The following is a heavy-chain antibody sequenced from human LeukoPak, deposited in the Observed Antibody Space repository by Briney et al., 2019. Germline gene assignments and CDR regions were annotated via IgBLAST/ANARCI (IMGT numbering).Heavy chain of an antibody. CDR3: ARGVGSAWKGNWFDP. V-gene: IGHV3-7*01. J-gene: IGHJ5*02. D-gene: IGHD6-19*01. CDR1: GFTFSSYW. Sequence: GGSLRLSCAASGFTFSSYWMSWVRQAPGKGLEWVANIKQDGSEKYYVDSVKGRFTISRDNAKNSLYLQMNSLRAEDTAVYHCARGVGSAWKGNWFDPWGQGTLVTVSS. CDR2: IKQDGSEK.